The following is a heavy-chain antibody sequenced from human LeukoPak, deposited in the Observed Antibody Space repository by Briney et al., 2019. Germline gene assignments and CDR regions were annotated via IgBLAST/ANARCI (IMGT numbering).Heavy chain of an antibody. CDR3: ASSVGPTDY. V-gene: IGHV4-34*01. Sequence: SETLSLTCAVYGESLSKYYWTWIRQSPGKGLEWIGGINHRGSTNLNPSLKSRVTLSVDTSKHQFSLKLTSMTAADAAVYYCASSVGPTDYWGQGTLVTVSS. D-gene: IGHD1-26*01. J-gene: IGHJ4*02. CDR2: INHRGST. CDR1: GESLSKYY.